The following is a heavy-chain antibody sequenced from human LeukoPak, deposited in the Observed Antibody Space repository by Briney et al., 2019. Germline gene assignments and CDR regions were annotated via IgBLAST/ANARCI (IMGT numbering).Heavy chain of an antibody. J-gene: IGHJ5*02. CDR3: ARGWNYFRFDP. D-gene: IGHD1-7*01. V-gene: IGHV1-18*01. CDR1: GYTFTNYI. Sequence: ASVKVSCKASGYTFTNYIISWVRQAPGQGLEWMGWISAYNGNTNYAQKLQGRVTMTTDTSTATAYMELRSLRSDDTAVYYCARGWNYFRFDPWGQGTLVTVSS. CDR2: ISAYNGNT.